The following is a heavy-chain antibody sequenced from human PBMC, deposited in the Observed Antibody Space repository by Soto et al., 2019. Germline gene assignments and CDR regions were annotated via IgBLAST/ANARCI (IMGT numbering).Heavy chain of an antibody. V-gene: IGHV3-53*02. CDR2: IYSGGST. Sequence: EVQLVENGGGLIQPGGSLRLSCAASGFTVSSNYMSWVRQAPGKGLEWVSVIYSGGSTYYADSVKGRFTISRDNSKNTLYLQMNSLRAEDTAVYYCARGLVQQLVSYYYGMDVWGQGTTVTVSS. J-gene: IGHJ6*02. CDR3: ARGLVQQLVSYYYGMDV. D-gene: IGHD6-13*01. CDR1: GFTVSSNY.